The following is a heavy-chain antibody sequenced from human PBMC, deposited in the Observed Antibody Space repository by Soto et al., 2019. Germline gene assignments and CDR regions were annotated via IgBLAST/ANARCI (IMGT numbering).Heavy chain of an antibody. D-gene: IGHD5-18*01. CDR3: ASGGLHGYTNGGLSYFHS. J-gene: IGHJ4*02. V-gene: IGHV3-23*01. Sequence: EVQLLESGGALVQPGGSLRLSCAASGFTFSRYAMSWVRQAPGKGLEWVSVIGGSGGSTYYADSVKGRFTISRDYSKNTLYLQMHSLRAEDTAVYYCASGGLHGYTNGGLSYFHSWGQGTLVTVSS. CDR2: IGGSGGST. CDR1: GFTFSRYA.